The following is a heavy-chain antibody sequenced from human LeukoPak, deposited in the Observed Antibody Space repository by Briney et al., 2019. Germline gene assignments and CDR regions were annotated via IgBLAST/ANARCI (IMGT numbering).Heavy chain of an antibody. CDR2: INHSGST. V-gene: IGHV4-34*01. CDR1: GGSFSGYY. J-gene: IGHJ6*03. CDR3: ARGRSVVVPAARGSPDYYYYMDV. D-gene: IGHD2-2*01. Sequence: SETLPLTCAVYGGSFSGYYWSWIRQPPGKGLEWIGEINHSGSTNYNPSLKSRVTISVDTSKNQFSLKLSSVTAADTAVYYCARGRSVVVPAARGSPDYYYYMDVWGKGTTVTVSS.